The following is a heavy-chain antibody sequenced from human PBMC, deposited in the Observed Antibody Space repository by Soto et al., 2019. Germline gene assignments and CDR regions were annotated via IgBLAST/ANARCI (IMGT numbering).Heavy chain of an antibody. D-gene: IGHD2-15*01. CDR1: GFTFSSYA. CDR2: ISGSGGST. CDR3: AKTADIVVVVAATPLYFQH. V-gene: IGHV3-23*01. Sequence: GGSLRLSCAAAGFTFSSYAMSWVRQAPGKGLKWVSAISGSGGSTYYADSVKGRFTISRDNSKNTLYLQMNSLRAEDTAVYYCAKTADIVVVVAATPLYFQHWGQGTLVTVSS. J-gene: IGHJ1*01.